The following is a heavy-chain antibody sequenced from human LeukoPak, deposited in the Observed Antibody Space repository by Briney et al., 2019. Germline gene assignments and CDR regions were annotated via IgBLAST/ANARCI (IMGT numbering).Heavy chain of an antibody. CDR2: IYYSGST. Sequence: SETLSLICTVSGGSISSSDYYWGWLRQPPGRGLEWIGTIYYSGSTSYNPSLKSRVSMAVDTSKNQFSLKLSSVTAADTAVYYCARHHRSGYYEVDYWGQGTLVTVSS. D-gene: IGHD6-25*01. CDR1: GGSISSSDYY. J-gene: IGHJ4*02. CDR3: ARHHRSGYYEVDY. V-gene: IGHV4-39*01.